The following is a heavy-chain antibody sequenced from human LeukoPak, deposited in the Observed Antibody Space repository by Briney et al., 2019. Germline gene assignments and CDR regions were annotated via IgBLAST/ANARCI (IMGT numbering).Heavy chain of an antibody. Sequence: ASVKVSCKASGYTFTGYYMHWVQQAPGQGLEWMGWINPNSGGTNYAQKFQGWVTMTRDTSISTAYMELSRLRSDDTAVYYCARVSAPGNGWVDYSDYWGQGTLVTVSS. CDR2: INPNSGGT. D-gene: IGHD3-3*01. V-gene: IGHV1-2*04. CDR3: ARVSAPGNGWVDYSDY. CDR1: GYTFTGYY. J-gene: IGHJ4*02.